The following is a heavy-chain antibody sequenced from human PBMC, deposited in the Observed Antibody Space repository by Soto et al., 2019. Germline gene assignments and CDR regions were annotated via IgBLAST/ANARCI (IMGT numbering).Heavy chain of an antibody. J-gene: IGHJ6*02. CDR1: GGTFSSYA. V-gene: IGHV1-69*13. Sequence: SVKVSCKASGGTFSSYAISWVRQAPGQGLEWMGGIIPIFGTANYAQKFQGRVTITAGESTSTAYMELSSLRSEDTAVYYCARDQRGDNYDILTGYFPWYYGMDVWGQGTTVTVSS. CDR3: ARDQRGDNYDILTGYFPWYYGMDV. CDR2: IIPIFGTA. D-gene: IGHD3-9*01.